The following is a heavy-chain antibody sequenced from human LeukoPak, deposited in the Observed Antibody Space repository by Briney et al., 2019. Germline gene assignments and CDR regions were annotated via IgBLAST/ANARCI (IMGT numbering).Heavy chain of an antibody. Sequence: GASVKVSCKASGYTFTSSFMHWVRQAPGQGLEWMGIINPSGGNSTYAQKFQGRVTMTRDTSTSTVYMELSSLRSEDTAMYYCARDSSSSSLADAGGQGTLVTVSS. CDR2: INPSGGNS. J-gene: IGHJ5*02. CDR1: GYTFTSSF. CDR3: ARDSSSSSLADA. V-gene: IGHV1-46*01. D-gene: IGHD2-2*01.